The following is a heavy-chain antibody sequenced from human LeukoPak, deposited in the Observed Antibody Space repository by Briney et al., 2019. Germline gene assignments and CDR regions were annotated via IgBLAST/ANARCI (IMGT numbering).Heavy chain of an antibody. D-gene: IGHD4-17*01. J-gene: IGHJ4*02. V-gene: IGHV3-20*04. Sequence: GGSLRLSCAASGFIFEDFGMNWVRQAPGKGLEWVSGINWNGSTTSYIDSVKGRFIISRDNARNSLFLQMSGLRGDDTAFYYCARVDSDASDDYVGYYFDYWGQGNLVSV. CDR3: ARVDSDASDDYVGYYFDY. CDR1: GFIFEDFG. CDR2: INWNGSTT.